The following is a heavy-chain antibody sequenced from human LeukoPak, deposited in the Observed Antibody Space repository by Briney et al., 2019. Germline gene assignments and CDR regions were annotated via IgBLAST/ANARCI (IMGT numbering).Heavy chain of an antibody. V-gene: IGHV3-43*02. CDR2: ISVDGRST. Sequence: GGSLRLSCAASGFTFDDYAMHWVRQAPGKGLDWVSLISVDGRSTYYADSVKGRFTISRDNSKNFLYLQMNSLRTEDTALYYCAKDICSGGSCYLDYWGQGSLVTVSS. J-gene: IGHJ4*02. CDR3: AKDICSGGSCYLDY. CDR1: GFTFDDYA. D-gene: IGHD2-15*01.